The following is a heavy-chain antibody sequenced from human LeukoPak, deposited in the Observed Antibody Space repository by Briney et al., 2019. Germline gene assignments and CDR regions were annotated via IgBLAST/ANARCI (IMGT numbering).Heavy chain of an antibody. D-gene: IGHD7-27*01. V-gene: IGHV3-23*01. Sequence: PGGSLRPSCAASGFTFSSYAMSWVRQAPGKGLEWVSAISGSGGSTYYADSVKGRFTISRDNSKNTLYLQMNSLRAEDTAVYYCATRDPFKLGRSWMLDAFDIWGQGTMVTVSS. J-gene: IGHJ3*02. CDR2: ISGSGGST. CDR1: GFTFSSYA. CDR3: ATRDPFKLGRSWMLDAFDI.